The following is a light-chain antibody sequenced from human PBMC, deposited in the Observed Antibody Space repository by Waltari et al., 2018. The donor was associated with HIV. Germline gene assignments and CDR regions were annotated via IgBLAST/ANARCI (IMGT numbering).Light chain of an antibody. Sequence: QSVFTQPPSVSAAPGQKVTISCSVSSSNIGNNSVSWYQQLPGTAPKLLIYDNNKRPSGIPDRFSGSKSGTSATLGITGLQTGDEADYYCGTWDSSLSAYVFGTGTKVTVL. CDR3: GTWDSSLSAYV. CDR1: SSNIGNNS. V-gene: IGLV1-51*01. CDR2: DNN. J-gene: IGLJ1*01.